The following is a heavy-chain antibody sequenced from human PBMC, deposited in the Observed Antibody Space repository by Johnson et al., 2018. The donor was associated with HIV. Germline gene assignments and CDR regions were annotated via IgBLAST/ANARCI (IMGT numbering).Heavy chain of an antibody. J-gene: IGHJ3*02. D-gene: IGHD2-2*01. V-gene: IGHV3-30*01. CDR3: ARESLLPAMTAFDI. CDR1: GFTFSSYA. CDR2: VSYDGSNK. Sequence: QVQLVESGGGVVQPGRSLRLSCAASGFTFSSYAMHWVRQAPGNGLEWVAVVSYDGSNKYYADSVKGRFTISRDNSKNSLFLQMNSLRAEDTAVYFCARESLLPAMTAFDIWGQGTMVTVSS.